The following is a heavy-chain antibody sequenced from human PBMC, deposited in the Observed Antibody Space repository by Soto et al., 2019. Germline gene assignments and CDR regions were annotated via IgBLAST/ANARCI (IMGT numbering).Heavy chain of an antibody. D-gene: IGHD2-2*01. J-gene: IGHJ5*02. CDR2: INSDASHT. CDR1: GLTFSNYW. Sequence: EVQLVESGGGLVQPGGYLRRSCAASGLTFSNYWMHWIRQVPGKGLEWVSRINSDASHTYYADSVKGRFTISSDNAKKPLHLEMNRLRSEDTAVYYCVIDGHCSTPSCYGNCFDPWGQGTLVTVSS. CDR3: VIDGHCSTPSCYGNCFDP. V-gene: IGHV3-74*01.